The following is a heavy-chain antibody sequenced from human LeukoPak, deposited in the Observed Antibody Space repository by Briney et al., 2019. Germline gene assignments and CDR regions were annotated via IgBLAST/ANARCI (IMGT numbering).Heavy chain of an antibody. CDR2: IYPGDSDT. D-gene: IGHD2-21*02. J-gene: IGHJ4*02. CDR1: GYSFISYW. V-gene: IGHV5-51*01. CDR3: ARFDCGGDCYSGDY. Sequence: GESLKISCKGSGYSFISYWIGWVRQMPGKGLEWMGIIYPGDSDTRHSPSFQGQVTISADMSINTAYLQWSSLKASDTAIYYCARFDCGGDCYSGDYWGQGTLVTVSS.